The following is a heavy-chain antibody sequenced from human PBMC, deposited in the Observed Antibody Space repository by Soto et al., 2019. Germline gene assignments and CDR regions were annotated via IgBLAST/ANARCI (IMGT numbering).Heavy chain of an antibody. CDR1: GFTFSSYW. J-gene: IGHJ6*02. V-gene: IGHV3-7*01. CDR3: ASIAARFYYGMDV. CDR2: IKQDGSEK. Sequence: PGGSLRLSCADSGFTFSSYWMSWVRQAPGKGLEWVANIKQDGSEKYYVDSVKGRFTISRDNAKNSLYLQMNSLRAEDTAVYYCASIAARFYYGMDVWGQGTTVTVSS. D-gene: IGHD6-6*01.